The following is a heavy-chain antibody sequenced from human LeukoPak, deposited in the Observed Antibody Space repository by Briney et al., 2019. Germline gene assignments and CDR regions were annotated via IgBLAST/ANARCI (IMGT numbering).Heavy chain of an antibody. V-gene: IGHV3-7*01. D-gene: IGHD6-13*01. CDR2: IKQDGSEK. CDR3: ARAGDSSSWYPGYYYMDV. CDR1: GFTFSSYW. Sequence: GGSLRLSCAASGFTFSSYWMSWVRQAPGKGLEGVANIKQDGSEKYYVDSVKGRFTISRDNAKNSLYLQMNSLRAEDTAVYYCARAGDSSSWYPGYYYMDVWGKGTTVTVSS. J-gene: IGHJ6*03.